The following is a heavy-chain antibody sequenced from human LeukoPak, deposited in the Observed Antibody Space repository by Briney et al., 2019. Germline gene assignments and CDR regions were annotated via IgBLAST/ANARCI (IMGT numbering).Heavy chain of an antibody. V-gene: IGHV3-30*04. CDR3: ARDLFPYSSGWLYY. CDR1: GFTFSSYA. D-gene: IGHD6-19*01. Sequence: QPGGSLRLSCAASGFTFSSYAMNWVRQAPGKGLEWVAVISYDGRNKYYADSVKGRFIISRDNSKNTLYLQMNSLKAEDTAVYYCARDLFPYSSGWLYYWGQGTLSPSPQ. J-gene: IGHJ4*02. CDR2: ISYDGRNK.